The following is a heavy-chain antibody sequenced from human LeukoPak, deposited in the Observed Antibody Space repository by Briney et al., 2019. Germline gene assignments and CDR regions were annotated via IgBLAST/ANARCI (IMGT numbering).Heavy chain of an antibody. V-gene: IGHV1-18*01. D-gene: IGHD5-12*01. CDR3: AKSSGYDLDYYYSGMDV. J-gene: IGHJ6*02. Sequence: ASVKVSCKASGYTFTSYGISWVRQAPGQGLEWMGWISAYNGNTNYAQKLQGRVTMTTDTSTSTAYMELRSLRSDDTAVYYCAKSSGYDLDYYYSGMDVWGPGTSVTVSS. CDR1: GYTFTSYG. CDR2: ISAYNGNT.